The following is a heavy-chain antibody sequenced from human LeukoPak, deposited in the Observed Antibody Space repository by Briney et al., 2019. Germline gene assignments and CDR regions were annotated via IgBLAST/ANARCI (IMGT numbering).Heavy chain of an antibody. D-gene: IGHD6-13*01. V-gene: IGHV1-8*01. J-gene: IGHJ4*02. Sequence: ASVKVSCKASGYTFTSYDINWVRRATGQGLEWMGWMNPNSGNTGYAQKFQGRVTMTRNTSISTAYMELSSLRSEDTAVYYCARGLRRGAAAGGSVNYWGQGTLVTVSS. CDR3: ARGLRRGAAAGGSVNY. CDR2: MNPNSGNT. CDR1: GYTFTSYD.